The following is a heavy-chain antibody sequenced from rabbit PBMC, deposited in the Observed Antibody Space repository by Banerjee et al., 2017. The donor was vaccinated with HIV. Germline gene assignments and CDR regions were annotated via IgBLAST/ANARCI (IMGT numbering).Heavy chain of an antibody. CDR2: IYVGSGTT. J-gene: IGHJ4*01. Sequence: QEQLVESGGGLVQPEGSLTLTCTASGFSFSSSYYMCWVRQAPGKGLEWIACIYVGSGTTYYANWAKGRFTISKTSSTTVTLQMTSLTAADTATYFCARGTGYAGYGYATAYFTLWGPGTLVTVS. D-gene: IGHD6-1*01. V-gene: IGHV1S45*01. CDR1: GFSFSSSYY. CDR3: ARGTGYAGYGYATAYFTL.